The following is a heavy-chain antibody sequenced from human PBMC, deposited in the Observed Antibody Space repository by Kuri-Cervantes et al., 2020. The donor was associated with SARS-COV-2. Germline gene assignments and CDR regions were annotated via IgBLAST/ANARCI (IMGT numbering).Heavy chain of an antibody. V-gene: IGHV1-8*03. CDR3: ARGGLIGYYDSSGYSVDY. CDR2: INPNSGNT. CDR1: GYTFTSYD. J-gene: IGHJ4*02. Sequence: ASVKVSCKASGYTFTSYDYNWVRQATGQGLEWMGWINPNSGNTGYAQKLQGRVTITRNTSISPAYMELGSLGSEHTAVYYGARGGLIGYYDSSGYSVDYWGQGTLVTVSS. D-gene: IGHD3-22*01.